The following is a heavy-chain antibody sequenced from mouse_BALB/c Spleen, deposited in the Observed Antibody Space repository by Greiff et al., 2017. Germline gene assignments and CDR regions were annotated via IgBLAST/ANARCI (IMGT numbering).Heavy chain of an antibody. V-gene: IGHV2-9*02. J-gene: IGHJ4*01. CDR1: GFSLTSYG. Sequence: VKLQESGPGLVAPSQSLSITCTVSGFSLTSYGVHWVRQPPGKGLEWLGVIWAGGSTNYNSALMSRLSISKDNSKSQVFLKMNSLQTDDTAMYYCARERALIYDGYYVGAMDYWGQGTSVTVSS. CDR3: ARERALIYDGYYVGAMDY. D-gene: IGHD2-3*01. CDR2: IWAGGST.